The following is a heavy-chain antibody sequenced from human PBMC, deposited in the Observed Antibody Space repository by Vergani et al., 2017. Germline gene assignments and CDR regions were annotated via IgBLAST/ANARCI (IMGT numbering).Heavy chain of an antibody. J-gene: IGHJ6*03. V-gene: IGHV3-48*01. CDR3: ARRYVGLELRLGAYYYYMDV. CDR1: GFVFSSYS. CDR2: ISSSSSTI. D-gene: IGHD1-7*01. Sequence: EVQLLESGGGLAQPGGSLRLSCAASGFVFSSYSMNWVRQAPGKGLEWVSYISSSSSTIYYADSVKGRFTISRDNAKNSLYLQMNSLRAEDTAVYYCARRYVGLELRLGAYYYYMDVWGKGTTVTVSS.